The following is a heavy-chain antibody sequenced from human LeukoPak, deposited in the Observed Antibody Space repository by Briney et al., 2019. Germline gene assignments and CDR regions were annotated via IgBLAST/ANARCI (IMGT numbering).Heavy chain of an antibody. CDR2: ISYDGSNK. J-gene: IGHJ4*02. D-gene: IGHD2-15*01. CDR3: ARVLGYCSGGSCQYFDY. V-gene: IGHV3-30-3*01. Sequence: GGSLRLSCAASGFTFSSYAMHWVRQAPGKGLEWVAVISYDGSNKYYADSVKGRFTISRDNSKNTLYLQMNSLRAEDTAVYYCARVLGYCSGGSCQYFDYWGQGTLVTVSS. CDR1: GFTFSSYA.